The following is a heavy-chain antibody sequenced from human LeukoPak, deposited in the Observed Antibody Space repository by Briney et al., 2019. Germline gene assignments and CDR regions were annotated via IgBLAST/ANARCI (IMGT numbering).Heavy chain of an antibody. Sequence: PSETLSLTCTVSGGSISGYYWSWIRQPPGKGLEWIGYIYYTGSTNYNPSLKSRVTILIDTSKNQFSLKLRSVTAADTAIYYCARDYSSSLGYYFGYWGQGTLVTVSS. J-gene: IGHJ4*02. CDR3: ARDYSSSLGYYFGY. V-gene: IGHV4-59*12. CDR2: IYYTGST. D-gene: IGHD6-13*01. CDR1: GGSISGYY.